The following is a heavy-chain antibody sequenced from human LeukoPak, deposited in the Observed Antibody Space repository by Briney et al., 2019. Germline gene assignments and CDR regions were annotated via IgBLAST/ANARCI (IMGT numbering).Heavy chain of an antibody. V-gene: IGHV1-46*01. J-gene: IGHJ4*02. D-gene: IGHD1-1*01. Sequence: ASVKISCKASGYIFTNYYIHWVRQAPGQGLEWVGIIDPRDGGANSAQQIQGRITVTRDTSTGTVYMDLSSLRSEDTAIYYCARGGTILYDYWGQGTQVAVSS. CDR2: IDPRDGGA. CDR1: GYIFTNYY. CDR3: ARGGTILYDY.